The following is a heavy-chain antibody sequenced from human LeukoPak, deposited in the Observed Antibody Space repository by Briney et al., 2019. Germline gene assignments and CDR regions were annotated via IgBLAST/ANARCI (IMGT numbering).Heavy chain of an antibody. D-gene: IGHD3-10*01. CDR1: GFTFSSYA. J-gene: IGHJ3*02. CDR2: ISGNGDST. CDR3: AKDPIYYVSGRFDI. Sequence: PGGSLRLSCAASGFTFSSYAMSWVRQAPGKGLEWVSTISGNGDSTYYGDSVKGRFTISRGKSKNTLYLQMNSLRAEDTAVYYCAKDPIYYVSGRFDIWGQGIMATVSS. V-gene: IGHV3-23*01.